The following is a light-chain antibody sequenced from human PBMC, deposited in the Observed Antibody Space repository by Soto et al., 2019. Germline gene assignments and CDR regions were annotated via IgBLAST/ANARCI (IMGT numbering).Light chain of an antibody. V-gene: IGLV2-14*03. CDR3: NSYTSSSTYV. CDR1: SSDVGGYNY. J-gene: IGLJ1*01. CDR2: DVS. Sequence: QSALTQPASVSGSPGQSISISSTGTSSDVGGYNYVSWYQHHPGKAPKLMIYDVSNRPSGVSNRFSGSKSGNTASLTISGLQAEDEADYYCNSYTSSSTYVFGTGTKLTVL.